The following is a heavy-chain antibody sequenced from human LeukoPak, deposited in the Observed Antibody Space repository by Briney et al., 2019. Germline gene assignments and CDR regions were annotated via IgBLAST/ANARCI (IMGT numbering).Heavy chain of an antibody. D-gene: IGHD2-21*01. J-gene: IGHJ6*02. CDR2: IKQDGSEK. Sequence: GGSLRLSCAASGFTFSSYGMHWVRQAPGKGLEWVANIKQDGSEKYYVDSVKGRFTISRDNAKNSLYLQMNSLRAEDTAVYYCARDSPVVVFHYGMDVWGQGTTVTVSS. CDR3: ARDSPVVVFHYGMDV. V-gene: IGHV3-7*03. CDR1: GFTFSSYG.